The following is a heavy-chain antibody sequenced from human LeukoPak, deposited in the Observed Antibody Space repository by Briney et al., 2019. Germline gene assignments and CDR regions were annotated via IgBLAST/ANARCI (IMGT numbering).Heavy chain of an antibody. CDR1: VFSFSTHG. J-gene: IGHJ4*02. Sequence: PGGSLRLSCAASVFSFSTHGMHWVRQAPGKGLEWLAFIRYDESNEYYAESVKGRFTISRDNSKNTLYLQMNSLRAEDTALYYCAREGKDYYGSGSYYNPLEYWGQGTLVSVS. D-gene: IGHD3-10*01. CDR3: AREGKDYYGSGSYYNPLEY. V-gene: IGHV3-30*02. CDR2: IRYDESNE.